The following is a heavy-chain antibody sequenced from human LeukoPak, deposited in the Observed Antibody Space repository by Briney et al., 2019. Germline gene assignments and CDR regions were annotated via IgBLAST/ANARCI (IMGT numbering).Heavy chain of an antibody. CDR1: GGSISTYY. CDR3: ARHGGSLGYFDY. J-gene: IGHJ4*02. D-gene: IGHD1-26*01. Sequence: SETLSLTCSVSGGSISTYYWSWIRQTPGKGLGWIGYVYDSGTTNYNPSLKGRVTISSDTSKNQFSLNLRSVNAADTAIYYCARHGGSLGYFDYWGQGTLVTVSS. CDR2: VYDSGTT. V-gene: IGHV4-59*08.